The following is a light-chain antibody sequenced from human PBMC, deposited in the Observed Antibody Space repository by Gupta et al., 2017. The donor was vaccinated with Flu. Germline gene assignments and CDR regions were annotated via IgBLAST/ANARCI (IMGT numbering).Light chain of an antibody. Sequence: QSALTQPPSASGSPGQSVTISCTGSSSDVGAYKYVSWYQHHPGKAPKLIIYEVNTRPSGVPDRFSGSKSGNTASLTVSGLQAEDETDYYCNSYAGGNNLLFGGGTKLTVL. CDR2: EVN. CDR1: SSDVGAYKY. CDR3: NSYAGGNNLL. V-gene: IGLV2-8*01. J-gene: IGLJ2*01.